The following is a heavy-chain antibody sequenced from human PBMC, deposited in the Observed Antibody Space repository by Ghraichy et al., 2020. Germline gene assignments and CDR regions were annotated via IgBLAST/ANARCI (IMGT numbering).Heavy chain of an antibody. D-gene: IGHD2-2*01. CDR2: ISYDGSNK. CDR1: GFTFSSYA. J-gene: IGHJ4*02. CDR3: ARVLVPAAMGPQDY. Sequence: GGSLRLSCAASGFTFSSYAMHWVRQAPGKGLEWVAVISYDGSNKYYADSVKGRFTISRDNSKNTLYLQMNSLRAEDTAVYYCARVLVPAAMGPQDYWGQGTLVTVSS. V-gene: IGHV3-30-3*01.